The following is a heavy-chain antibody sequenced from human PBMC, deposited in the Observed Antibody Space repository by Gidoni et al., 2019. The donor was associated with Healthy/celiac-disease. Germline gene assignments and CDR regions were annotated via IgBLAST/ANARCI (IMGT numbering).Heavy chain of an antibody. CDR2: IYTSGST. Sequence: QVQLQESGPGLVKPSETLSLTCTVSGCSISSYYWSWIRQPAGKGLEWIGRIYTSGSTNYNPSLKSRVTMSVDTSKNQFSLKLSSGTAADTAVYYCARGSYDFWSGYSDYWGQGTLVTVSS. V-gene: IGHV4-4*07. CDR1: GCSISSYY. D-gene: IGHD3-3*01. J-gene: IGHJ4*02. CDR3: ARGSYDFWSGYSDY.